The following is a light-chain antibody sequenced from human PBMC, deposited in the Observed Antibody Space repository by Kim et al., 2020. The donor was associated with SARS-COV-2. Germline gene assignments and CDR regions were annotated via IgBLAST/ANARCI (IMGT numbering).Light chain of an antibody. CDR2: GAS. Sequence: EIVLTQSPGTLSLSPGERATLSCRASQTVAGNYLAWYQKKPGQAPKLLIYGASSRATGIPDRFSGSGSGTDFTLIISRLEPEDFGVYYCQRDGSSPPITVGQGTRLEIK. CDR3: QRDGSSPPIT. V-gene: IGKV3-20*01. J-gene: IGKJ5*01. CDR1: QTVAGNY.